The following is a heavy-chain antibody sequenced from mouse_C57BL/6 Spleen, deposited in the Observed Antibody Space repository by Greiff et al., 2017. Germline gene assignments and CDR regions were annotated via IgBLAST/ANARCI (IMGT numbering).Heavy chain of an antibody. D-gene: IGHD1-3*01. Sequence: VQLQQSGPELVKPGDSVKLSCKASGYSFTSYFMYWVKQRHGKSLEWIGRLNPHSGDTFYNQKFQGKATLTVDKSSSTVHMELRSLTSENSAVYYCARQWNCCAIDYWGQGTLVTVSA. J-gene: IGHJ4*01. CDR2: LNPHSGDT. V-gene: IGHV1-20*01. CDR3: ARQWNCCAIDY. CDR1: GYSFTSYF.